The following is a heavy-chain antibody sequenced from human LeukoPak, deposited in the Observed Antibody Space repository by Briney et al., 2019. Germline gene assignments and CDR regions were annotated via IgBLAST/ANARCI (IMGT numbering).Heavy chain of an antibody. CDR1: GGTFSSYA. V-gene: IGHV1-69*13. CDR3: AREGYDYYDSSGYWSMGKFDY. J-gene: IGHJ4*02. CDR2: IIPIFGTA. D-gene: IGHD3-22*01. Sequence: SVKVSCKASGGTFSSYAISWARQAPGQGLEWMGGIIPIFGTANYAQKFQGRVTITADESTSTAYMELSSLRSEDTAVYYCAREGYDYYDSSGYWSMGKFDYWGQGTLVTDSS.